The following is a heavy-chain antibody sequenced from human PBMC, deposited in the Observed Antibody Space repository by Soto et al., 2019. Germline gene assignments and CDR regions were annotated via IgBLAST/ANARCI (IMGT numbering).Heavy chain of an antibody. CDR2: ISYDGSNK. Sequence: QVQLVESGGGVVQPGRSLRLSYAASGFTFSSYGMHWVRQAPGKGLEWVAVISYDGSNKYYADSVKGRFTISRDNSKNTLYLQMNSLRAEDTAVYYCAGRGYSYGYVYYYYGMDVWGQGTTVTVSS. D-gene: IGHD5-18*01. CDR1: GFTFSSYG. V-gene: IGHV3-30*03. J-gene: IGHJ6*02. CDR3: AGRGYSYGYVYYYYGMDV.